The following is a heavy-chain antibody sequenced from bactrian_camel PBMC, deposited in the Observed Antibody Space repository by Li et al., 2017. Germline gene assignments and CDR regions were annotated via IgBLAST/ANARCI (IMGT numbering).Heavy chain of an antibody. CDR3: AIHRLRPAVVAARIHY. D-gene: IGHD6*01. CDR1: AIRFSMYY. CDR2: INSGGTTT. V-gene: IGHV3S40*01. Sequence: VQLVESGGDLVQPGGSLRLSCTASAIRFSMYYMTWVRQAPGKGLEWVSTINSGGTTTYYSDSVKGRFTIFRDNAKNTVHLQMNSLTPEDTAVYYCAIHRLRPAVVAARIHYWGQGTQVTVS. J-gene: IGHJ4*01.